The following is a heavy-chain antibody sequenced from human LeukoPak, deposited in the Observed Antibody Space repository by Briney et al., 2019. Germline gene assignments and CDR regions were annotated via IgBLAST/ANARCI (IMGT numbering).Heavy chain of an antibody. CDR2: IRYDGRNK. CDR3: ARSLPNYYDSSGSHAFDI. D-gene: IGHD3-22*01. V-gene: IGHV3-30*02. CDR1: GFTFSSYG. J-gene: IGHJ3*02. Sequence: GGSLRLSCAASGFTFSSYGMHWVRQAPGKGLDWVAFIRYDGRNKYYADSVKGRFTISRDNAKNSLYLQMNSLRAEDTAVYYCARSLPNYYDSSGSHAFDIWGQGTMVTVSS.